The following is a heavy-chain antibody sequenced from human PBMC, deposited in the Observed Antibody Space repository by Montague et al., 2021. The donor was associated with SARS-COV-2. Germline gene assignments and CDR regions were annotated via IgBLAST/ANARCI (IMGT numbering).Heavy chain of an antibody. J-gene: IGHJ6*02. Sequence: SLRLSCAASVFTSISYWMSWVRQAPGKGLEWVAHIKQDGSEKYYVDSVKGRFTISRDNAKNSLYLQMNSLRAEDTAVYYCARVQRTTVTPRLGTCYYYYYGMDVWGQGTTVTGSS. CDR2: IKQDGSEK. CDR1: VFTSISYW. D-gene: IGHD1-1*01. CDR3: ARVQRTTVTPRLGTCYYYYYGMDV. V-gene: IGHV3-7*01.